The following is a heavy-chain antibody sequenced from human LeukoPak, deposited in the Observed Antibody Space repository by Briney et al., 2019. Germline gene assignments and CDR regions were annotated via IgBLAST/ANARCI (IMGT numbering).Heavy chain of an antibody. D-gene: IGHD6-13*01. CDR3: ATSTGSSNLGN. J-gene: IGHJ4*02. V-gene: IGHV4-39*01. Sequence: PSETLSLTCTVSGGSISSSTYYWGWIRQPPGKGLEWIASIYYSGSTSYNPSLKSRVTTSLDTSKNQFSLKLRFVTAADMAVYYCATSTGSSNLGNWGQGTLVTVSS. CDR2: IYYSGST. CDR1: GGSISSSTYY.